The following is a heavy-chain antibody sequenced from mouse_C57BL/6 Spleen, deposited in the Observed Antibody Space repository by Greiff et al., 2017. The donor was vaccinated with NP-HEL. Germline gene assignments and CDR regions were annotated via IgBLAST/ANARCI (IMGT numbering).Heavy chain of an antibody. V-gene: IGHV5-17*01. J-gene: IGHJ4*01. CDR1: GFTFSDYG. CDR2: ISTGSGTI. CDR3: ERKGVVGAMDY. Sequence: EVKLMESGGGLVKPGGSLKLSCAASGFTFSDYGMHWVRQAPEKGLEWVAYISTGSGTIYYADTFTGRFTFSRDNSTNTLFLQMTSLRSEDTAMYDCERKGVVGAMDYWGQGTSVTVSS. D-gene: IGHD1-1*01.